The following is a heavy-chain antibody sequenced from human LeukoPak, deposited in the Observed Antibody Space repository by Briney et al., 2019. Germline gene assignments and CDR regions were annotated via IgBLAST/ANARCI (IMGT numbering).Heavy chain of an antibody. CDR2: ISGSGGST. J-gene: IGHJ6*03. V-gene: IGHV3-23*01. Sequence: GGSLRLSCAASGFTFSSYAMSWVRQAPGKGLEWVSAISGSGGSTYYADSVKGRFTISRDNSKNTLYLQMNSLRAEDTAVYYCATSIAAAGSYYYYYYMDVWGKGTTVTVSS. D-gene: IGHD6-13*01. CDR1: GFTFSSYA. CDR3: ATSIAAAGSYYYYYYMDV.